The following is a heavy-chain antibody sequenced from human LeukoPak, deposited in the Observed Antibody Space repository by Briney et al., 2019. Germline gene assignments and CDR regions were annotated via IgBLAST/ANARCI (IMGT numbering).Heavy chain of an antibody. V-gene: IGHV3-21*01. CDR2: ITSSSSYI. J-gene: IGHJ6*02. CDR3: ARDPQVRVKGISRYYYGMDV. D-gene: IGHD3-10*01. Sequence: GGSLRLSCAASGFTFSTYNMNWVRQAPGKGLEWVSSITSSSSYIYYAVSVKGRFTISRDNAKNSLYLQMNSLRAEDTAVYYCARDPQVRVKGISRYYYGMDVWGQGTTVTVSS. CDR1: GFTFSTYN.